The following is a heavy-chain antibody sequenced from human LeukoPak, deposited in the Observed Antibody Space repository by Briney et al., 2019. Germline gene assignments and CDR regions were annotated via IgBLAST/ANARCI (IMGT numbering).Heavy chain of an antibody. CDR2: IKSKTDGGTT. D-gene: IGHD3-10*01. V-gene: IGHV3-15*01. J-gene: IGHJ6*02. CDR1: GFTFSNAW. Sequence: GGSLRLSCAASGFTFSNAWMSWVRQAPGEGLEWVGRIKSKTDGGTTDYTAPVKGRFTISRDDSKNTLYLQMNSLKTEDTAVYYCTTGPFDYYGSASYLANGMDVWGQGTTVTVSS. CDR3: TTGPFDYYGSASYLANGMDV.